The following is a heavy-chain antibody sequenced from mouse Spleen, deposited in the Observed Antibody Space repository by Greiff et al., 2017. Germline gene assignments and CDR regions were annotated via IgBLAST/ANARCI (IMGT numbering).Heavy chain of an antibody. Sequence: EVQVVESGPGLVKPSQSLSLTCSVTGYSITSGYYWNWIRQFPGNKLEWMGYISYDGSNNYNPSLKNRISITRDTSKNQFFLKLNSVTTEDTATYYCARAYYAPYYFDYWGQGTTLTVSS. CDR3: ARAYYAPYYFDY. CDR1: GYSITSGYY. J-gene: IGHJ2*01. CDR2: ISYDGSN. D-gene: IGHD2-10*01. V-gene: IGHV3-6*01.